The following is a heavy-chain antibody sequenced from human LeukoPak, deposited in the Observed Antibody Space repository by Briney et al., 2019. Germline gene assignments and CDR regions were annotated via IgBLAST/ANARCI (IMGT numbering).Heavy chain of an antibody. V-gene: IGHV3-30*04. CDR1: GFTFSSYA. CDR2: ISYDGSNK. CDR3: ATAYYYDSRGYDPLDY. Sequence: GGSLRLSCAASGFTFSSYAMHWVRQAPGKGLEWVAVISYDGSNKYYADSVKGRFTISRDNSKNTLYLQMNSLRAEDTAVYYCATAYYYDSRGYDPLDYWGQGTLVTVSS. J-gene: IGHJ4*02. D-gene: IGHD3-22*01.